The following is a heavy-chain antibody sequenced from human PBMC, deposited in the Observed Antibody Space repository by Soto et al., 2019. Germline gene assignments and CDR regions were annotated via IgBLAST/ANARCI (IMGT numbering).Heavy chain of an antibody. V-gene: IGHV1-2*02. J-gene: IGHJ4*02. D-gene: IGHD2-15*01. Sequence: QVQLVQSGAEVKKPGASVKVSCKASGYTFTGHHIHWVRQAPGQGLEWMGGINPNTGGTNFAQKFKGRVTMTRDTSISTAHMELSRLRSDDTAVYYCAILRYCSGGDCTTQSLYYFDYWGQGTLVTVSS. CDR2: INPNTGGT. CDR3: AILRYCSGGDCTTQSLYYFDY. CDR1: GYTFTGHH.